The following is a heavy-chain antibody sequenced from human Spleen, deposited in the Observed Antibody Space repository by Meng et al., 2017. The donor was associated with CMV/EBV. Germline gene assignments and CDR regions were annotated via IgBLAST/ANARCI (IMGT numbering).Heavy chain of an antibody. D-gene: IGHD3-3*01. Sequence: SGFTFSSCWMSWVRQAPGKGLEWVANIKQDGSGKYYVDSVKGRFTISRDNAKNSLYLQMNSLRAEDTAVYYCARATTIFGVVSFDYWGQGTLVTVSS. CDR3: ARATTIFGVVSFDY. CDR1: GFTFSSCW. CDR2: IKQDGSGK. V-gene: IGHV3-7*01. J-gene: IGHJ4*02.